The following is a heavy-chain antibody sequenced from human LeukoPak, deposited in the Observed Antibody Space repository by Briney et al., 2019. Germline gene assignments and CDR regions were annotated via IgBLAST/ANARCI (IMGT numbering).Heavy chain of an antibody. CDR2: IYYSGST. D-gene: IGHD6-19*01. Sequence: PSETLSLTCTVSGVSISSSNYYWGWIRQPPGKGLEWIGSIYYSGSTYYNPSLKSRVIISVDTSKNQFSLKLSSVTAADTAVYYCARRRAVAAHRGPFDYWGQGTLVTVSS. J-gene: IGHJ4*02. CDR3: ARRRAVAAHRGPFDY. CDR1: GVSISSSNYY. V-gene: IGHV4-39*01.